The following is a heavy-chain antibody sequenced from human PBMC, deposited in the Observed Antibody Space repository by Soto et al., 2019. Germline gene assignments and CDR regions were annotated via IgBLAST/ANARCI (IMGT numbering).Heavy chain of an antibody. Sequence: QVQLVQSGAEVKKPGTSVKVSCKASGGTFSSYAISWVRQATGQGLEWMGGIIPIFGTANYAQKFQGRVTITADESTSTAYMELSSLISEDTAVYYCARGKNKWELENFDYWGQGTLVTVSS. D-gene: IGHD1-26*01. CDR3: ARGKNKWELENFDY. J-gene: IGHJ4*02. CDR1: GGTFSSYA. CDR2: IIPIFGTA. V-gene: IGHV1-69*01.